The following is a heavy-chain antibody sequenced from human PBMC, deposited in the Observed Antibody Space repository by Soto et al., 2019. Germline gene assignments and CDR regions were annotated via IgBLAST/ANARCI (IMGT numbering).Heavy chain of an antibody. D-gene: IGHD3-10*01. V-gene: IGHV3-74*01. Sequence: EVQLVESGGGLVQPGESLRLSCAASGFTFSDYWIHWVRQAPGKGLVWVSRIKFDGSSANYADSVKGRFTISRDNAKDTVYLQMNSLGEEDTAGYYCARGVRGHYGFDVWGQGTMVTVSS. CDR1: GFTFSDYW. CDR3: ARGVRGHYGFDV. J-gene: IGHJ3*01. CDR2: IKFDGSSA.